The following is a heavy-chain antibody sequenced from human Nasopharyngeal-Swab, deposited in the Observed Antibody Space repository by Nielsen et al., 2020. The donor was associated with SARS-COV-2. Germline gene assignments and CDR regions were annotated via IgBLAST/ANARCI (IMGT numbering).Heavy chain of an antibody. CDR1: GFTFSSYS. V-gene: IGHV3-21*01. J-gene: IGHJ6*02. CDR2: ISSSSSYI. CDR3: ARDRGAYWSDYYYYGMDV. Sequence: GESLKISCAASGFTFSSYSMNWVRQAPGKGLEWVSSISSSSSYIYNADSVKGRFTISRDNAKNSLYLQMNSLRAEDTAVYYCARDRGAYWSDYYYYGMDVWGQGTTVTVSS. D-gene: IGHD2-21*01.